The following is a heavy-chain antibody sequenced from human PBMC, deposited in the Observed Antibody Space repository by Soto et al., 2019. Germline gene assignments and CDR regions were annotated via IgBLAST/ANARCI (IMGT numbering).Heavy chain of an antibody. CDR1: GFTVSSNY. V-gene: IGHV3-53*04. D-gene: IGHD3-10*01. Sequence: PGGSLRLSCAASGFTVSSNYMSWVRQAPGKGLEWVSVIYSGGSTYYADSVKGRFTISRHNSKNTLYLQMNSLRAEDTAVYYCARVRFGELGGPYIDYWRQGTLVTVSS. J-gene: IGHJ4*02. CDR3: ARVRFGELGGPYIDY. CDR2: IYSGGST.